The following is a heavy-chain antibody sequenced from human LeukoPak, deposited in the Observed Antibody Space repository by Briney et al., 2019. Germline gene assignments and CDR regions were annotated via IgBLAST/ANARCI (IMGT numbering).Heavy chain of an antibody. CDR2: NSAYNSNT. J-gene: IGHJ4*02. D-gene: IGHD6-19*01. CDR1: GYIFTISG. Sequence: ASETLSCKASGYIFTISGNSWVCQAPGQGLEWMGWNSAYNSNTNYSQQLRGRVTMTTDTSTSKAYMELTSLRSDDTAVYCCARDRSVALASEIDYWGQRNLGTLS. V-gene: IGHV1-18*01. CDR3: ARDRSVALASEIDY.